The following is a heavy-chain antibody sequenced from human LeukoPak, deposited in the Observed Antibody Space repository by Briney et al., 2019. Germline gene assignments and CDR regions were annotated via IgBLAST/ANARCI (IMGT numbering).Heavy chain of an antibody. J-gene: IGHJ6*02. CDR3: ARVFDYGSGSYYYYGMDV. V-gene: IGHV4-30-4*01. CDR2: IYYSGST. CDR1: GGSISSGDYY. D-gene: IGHD3-10*01. Sequence: PSQTLSLTCTVSGGSISSGDYYRSWIRQPPGKGLECIGYIYYSGSTYYNPSLKSRVTISVDTSKNQFSLKLSSVTAADTAVYYCARVFDYGSGSYYYYGMDVWGQGTTVTVSS.